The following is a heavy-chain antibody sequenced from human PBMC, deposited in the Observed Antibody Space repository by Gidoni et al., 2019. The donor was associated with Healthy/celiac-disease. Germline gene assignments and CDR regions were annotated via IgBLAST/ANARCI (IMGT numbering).Heavy chain of an antibody. CDR2: IYPGDSDT. CDR1: GYSFTSYW. V-gene: IGHV5-51*03. Sequence: EVQLVQSGAEVKKPGESLKISCKGSGYSFTSYWIGWVRQMPGKGLEWMGIIYPGDSDTRYRPSFQGQVTISADKSISTAYLQWSSLKASDTAMYYCARRPLTVVTTSDAFDIWGQGTMVIVSS. J-gene: IGHJ3*02. D-gene: IGHD2-15*01. CDR3: ARRPLTVVTTSDAFDI.